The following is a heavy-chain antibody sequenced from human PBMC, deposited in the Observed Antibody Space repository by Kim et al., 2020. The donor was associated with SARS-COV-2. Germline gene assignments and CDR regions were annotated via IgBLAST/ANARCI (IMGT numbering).Heavy chain of an antibody. CDR3: ARDSSLAYHDY. J-gene: IGHJ4*02. Sequence: TNYTPAHNGRVTISVDTSKNQFSLKLSSVTAADTAVYYCARDSSLAYHDYWGQGTLVTVSS. CDR2: T. V-gene: IGHV4-59*01.